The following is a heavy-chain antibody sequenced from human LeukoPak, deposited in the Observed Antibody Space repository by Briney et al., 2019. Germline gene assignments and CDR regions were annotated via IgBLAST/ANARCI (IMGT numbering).Heavy chain of an antibody. CDR3: ARDGCDILTGYPYYGMDV. CDR2: IRSSSSYI. J-gene: IGHJ6*02. D-gene: IGHD3-9*01. CDR1: GFTFSSYS. Sequence: GGSLRLSCAASGFTFSSYSMNWVRQAPGKGLEWVSSIRSSSSYIYYADSVKGRFTIYRDNAKNSLYLQMNSLRAEDTAVYYCARDGCDILTGYPYYGMDVWGQGTTVTVSS. V-gene: IGHV3-21*01.